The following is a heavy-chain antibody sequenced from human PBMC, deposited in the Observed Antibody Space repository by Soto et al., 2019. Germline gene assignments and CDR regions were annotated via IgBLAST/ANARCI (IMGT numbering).Heavy chain of an antibody. D-gene: IGHD1-1*01. Sequence: EVQLVESGGGLVQPGGSLRLSCAASGFIFSSYDVHWVRQAPGKGLEWVSVITTTGDTYYAASVKGRFTISRENAENSLYLQMNNLRANNAAVYDWAREDPLNYCSYPYWHDYGMDVWDRGTTVT. CDR3: AREDPLNYCSYPYWHDYGMDV. CDR1: GFIFSSYD. V-gene: IGHV3-13*01. J-gene: IGHJ6*02. CDR2: ITTTGDT.